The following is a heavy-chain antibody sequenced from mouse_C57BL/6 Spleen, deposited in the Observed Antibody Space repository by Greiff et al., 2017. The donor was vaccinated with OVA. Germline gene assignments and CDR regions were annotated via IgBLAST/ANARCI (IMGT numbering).Heavy chain of an antibody. CDR1: GYTFTSYW. CDR2: INPSNGGT. J-gene: IGHJ4*01. D-gene: IGHD1-1*01. CDR3: ARSATTVVAPHYYAMDY. Sequence: QVHVKQPGTELVKPGASVKLSCKASGYTFTSYWMHWVKQRPGQGLEWIGNINPSNGGTNYNEKFKSKATLTVDKSSSTAYMQLSSLTSEDSAVYYCARSATTVVAPHYYAMDYWGQGTSVTVSS. V-gene: IGHV1-53*01.